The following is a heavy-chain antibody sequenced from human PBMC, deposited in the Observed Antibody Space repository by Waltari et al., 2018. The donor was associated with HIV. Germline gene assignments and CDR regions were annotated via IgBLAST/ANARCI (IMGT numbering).Heavy chain of an antibody. D-gene: IGHD2-15*01. CDR2: INYSGST. Sequence: QLQLQESGPGLVKPSETLSLTCTVSGDSISSSPYQWGWIRQPPGKGLEWIGNINYSGSTSYNPALTSRVTISVDTSKNQFSLSLSSVTAADTTIYYCARVFGYCSGSPCHFYFDIWGQGTLVTVSS. CDR3: ARVFGYCSGSPCHFYFDI. V-gene: IGHV4-39*01. J-gene: IGHJ4*02. CDR1: GDSISSSPYQ.